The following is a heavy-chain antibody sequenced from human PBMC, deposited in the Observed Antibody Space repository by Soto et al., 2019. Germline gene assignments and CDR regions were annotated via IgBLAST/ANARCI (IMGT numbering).Heavy chain of an antibody. J-gene: IGHJ4*02. V-gene: IGHV3-23*01. CDR1: GFTFSNYA. D-gene: IGHD6-13*01. CDR2: ISGSGGST. Sequence: EVQLLESGGGLVQPGGSLRLSCAASGFTFSNYAVTWVRQAPGKGLEWVSTISGSGGSTYYADSVKGRFTISRDNXKNPLYLQMNSLRAEDTAVYYCAKDQGSSWYEIDYWGQGRLVTVSS. CDR3: AKDQGSSWYEIDY.